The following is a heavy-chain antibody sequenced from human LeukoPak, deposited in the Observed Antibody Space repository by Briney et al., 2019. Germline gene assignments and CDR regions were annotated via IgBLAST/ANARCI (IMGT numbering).Heavy chain of an antibody. CDR3: ARRYCSSTSCYDSDY. D-gene: IGHD2-2*01. J-gene: IGHJ4*02. V-gene: IGHV1-69*13. CDR1: GGTFSSYA. Sequence: ASVKVSCKASGGTFSSYAISWVRQAPGQGLEWMGGIIPIFGTANYAQKFQGRVTITADESTSTAYMELSSLRSEDTAVYYCARRYCSSTSCYDSDYWGQGTLVTVSS. CDR2: IIPIFGTA.